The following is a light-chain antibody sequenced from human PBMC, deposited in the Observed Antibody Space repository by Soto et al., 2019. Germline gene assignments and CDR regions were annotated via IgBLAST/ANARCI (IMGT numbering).Light chain of an antibody. CDR3: QQHNSYSIT. CDR2: KAS. V-gene: IGKV1-5*03. CDR1: QSISSW. Sequence: DIQMTQSPSTLSASVLDRVTITCRASQSISSWLAWYQQKPGKAPKLLIYKASSLESGVPSRFSGSGSGTEFTLTITSLQPDDFATYYCQQHNSYSITFGQGTRLEIK. J-gene: IGKJ5*01.